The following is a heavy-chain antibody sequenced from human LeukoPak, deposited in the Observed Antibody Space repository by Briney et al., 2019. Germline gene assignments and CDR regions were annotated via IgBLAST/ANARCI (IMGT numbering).Heavy chain of an antibody. J-gene: IGHJ4*02. CDR2: IGSSSSYI. D-gene: IGHD3-22*01. CDR1: GFTLSSYS. CDR3: ARDGSSGLFDY. Sequence: GGSLRLSCAASGFTLSSYSMNWVRQAPGKGLEWVSSIGSSSSYIYYADSVKGRFTISRDNAKNSLYLQMNSLRAEDTAVYYCARDGSSGLFDYWGQGTLVTVSS. V-gene: IGHV3-21*01.